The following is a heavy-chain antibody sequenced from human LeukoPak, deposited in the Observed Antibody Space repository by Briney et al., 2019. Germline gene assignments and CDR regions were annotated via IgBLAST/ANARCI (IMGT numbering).Heavy chain of an antibody. CDR2: ISGSGGST. D-gene: IGHD2-2*01. V-gene: IGHV3-23*01. Sequence: PGGSLRLSCAASGFTFSSYAMSWVRQAPGKGLEWVSAISGSGGSTYYADSVKGRFTISRDNSKNTLYLQMNSLRAEDTAVYYCAKGIVVVPAASLYYFDYWGQGTLVTVSS. CDR3: AKGIVVVPAASLYYFDY. J-gene: IGHJ4*02. CDR1: GFTFSSYA.